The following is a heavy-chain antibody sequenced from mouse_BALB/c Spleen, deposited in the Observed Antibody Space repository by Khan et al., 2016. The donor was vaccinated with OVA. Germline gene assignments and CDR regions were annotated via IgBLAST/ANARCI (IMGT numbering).Heavy chain of an antibody. CDR1: GFSLTSDG. Sequence: QMQLEESGPGLVAPSQSLSITCTVSGFSLTSDGVSWVRQPPGKGLEWLGVIWGDGSTNYHSALRSRLSIRKDNSKSQVFLKLDSLQTDDTATYYCAKLRVFYFDSWGQGTTLTVSS. J-gene: IGHJ2*01. CDR2: IWGDGST. V-gene: IGHV2-3*01. CDR3: AKLRVFYFDS.